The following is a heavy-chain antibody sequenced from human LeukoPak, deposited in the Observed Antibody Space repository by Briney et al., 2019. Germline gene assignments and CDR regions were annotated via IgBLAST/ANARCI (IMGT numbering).Heavy chain of an antibody. D-gene: IGHD4-17*01. Sequence: ASVKVSCKASGYTFTSYGISWVRQAPGQGLEWMGWISAYNGNTNYAQKLQGRVTMTTDTSTSTAYMELRSLRSDDTAVYYCARVGGPDYGDYQADAFDIWGQGTMVTASS. CDR3: ARVGGPDYGDYQADAFDI. CDR1: GYTFTSYG. J-gene: IGHJ3*02. V-gene: IGHV1-18*01. CDR2: ISAYNGNT.